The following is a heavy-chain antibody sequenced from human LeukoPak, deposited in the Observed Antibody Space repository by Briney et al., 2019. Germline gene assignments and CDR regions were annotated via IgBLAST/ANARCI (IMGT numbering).Heavy chain of an antibody. CDR2: IDWAGHAS. V-gene: IGHV3-20*04. J-gene: IGHJ4*02. CDR3: ARDLSATWYSLAY. D-gene: IGHD2-15*01. Sequence: PGGSLRLSCVGAGLSNSDYGMSWVRQAPGKGLEWVSGIDWAGHASSYSDSVKGRFTISRDNAENSLYLDMTSLRADDTAFYYCARDLSATWYSLAYWGQGTLVTVSS. CDR1: GLSNSDYG.